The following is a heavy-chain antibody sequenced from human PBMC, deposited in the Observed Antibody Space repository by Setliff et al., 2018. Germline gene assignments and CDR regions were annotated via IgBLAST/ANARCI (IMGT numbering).Heavy chain of an antibody. V-gene: IGHV1-24*01. D-gene: IGHD3-3*01. CDR3: ARTHSIIKIFGVVSLLYHMDV. CDR1: GYSPTDLS. Sequence: ASVKVSCKVSGYSPTDLSVHWVRQAPGKGLEWMGGFDPEESKTIYSPKFQGRVAVTEDTDTDTAYMEMRRLTSEDTAVYYCARTHSIIKIFGVVSLLYHMDVWGTGTTVTVSS. CDR2: FDPEESKT. J-gene: IGHJ6*03.